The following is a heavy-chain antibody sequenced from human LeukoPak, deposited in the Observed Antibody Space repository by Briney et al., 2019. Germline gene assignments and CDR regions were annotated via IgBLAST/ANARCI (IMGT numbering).Heavy chain of an antibody. Sequence: GASVKVSCKASGGTFSSYAISWVRQAPGQGLEWMGGIIPIFGTANYAQKLQGRVTMTTDTSTSTAYMELRSLRSDDTAVYYCARGSPTYYYDSSGYYPDAFDIWGQGTMVTVSS. CDR3: ARGSPTYYYDSSGYYPDAFDI. V-gene: IGHV1-69*05. J-gene: IGHJ3*02. D-gene: IGHD3-22*01. CDR2: IIPIFGTA. CDR1: GGTFSSYA.